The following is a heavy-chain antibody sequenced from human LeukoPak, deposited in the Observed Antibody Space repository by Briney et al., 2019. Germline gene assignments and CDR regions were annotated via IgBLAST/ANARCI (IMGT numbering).Heavy chain of an antibody. V-gene: IGHV1-8*01. CDR1: GYTFTSYD. CDR2: MNPNSGNT. J-gene: IGHJ5*02. Sequence: ASVKVSCKASGYTFTSYDINWVRQATGQGLEWMGWMNPNSGNTGYAQKFQGRVTMSRNTSISTAYMELSSLRSEDTAVYYCARGRYFDWLGSYNWFDPWGQGTLVTVSS. D-gene: IGHD3-9*01. CDR3: ARGRYFDWLGSYNWFDP.